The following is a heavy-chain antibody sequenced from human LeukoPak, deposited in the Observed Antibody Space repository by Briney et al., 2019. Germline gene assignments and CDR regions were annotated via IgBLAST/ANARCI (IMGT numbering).Heavy chain of an antibody. CDR1: GFPVSSNF. Sequence: GGSVRLSCAVSGFPVSSNFMSWVRQAQGKGLQSVSIMFSGGSTDYADSVRGRFSTSRDSSQNTVSLQMNSLRVEDTAVYYCARGALAVAGNYYYYGMDVWGQGTTVTVSS. CDR2: MFSGGST. D-gene: IGHD6-19*01. J-gene: IGHJ6*02. V-gene: IGHV3-53*01. CDR3: ARGALAVAGNYYYYGMDV.